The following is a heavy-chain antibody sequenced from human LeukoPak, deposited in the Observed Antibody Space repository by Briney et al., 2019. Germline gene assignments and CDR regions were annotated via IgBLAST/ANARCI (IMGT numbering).Heavy chain of an antibody. J-gene: IGHJ4*02. CDR1: GFTLSSYW. CDR2: IKQDGSEK. CDR3: ARGNGFVIDY. Sequence: GGSLRLSCVASGFTLSSYWMNWVRQSPGKGLEWVAIIKQDGSEKYYVDSVKGRFTISRDNAKNSVYLQVNSLRAEDTAVYYCARGNGFVIDYWGQGTLVTVSS. D-gene: IGHD2-8*01. V-gene: IGHV3-7*01.